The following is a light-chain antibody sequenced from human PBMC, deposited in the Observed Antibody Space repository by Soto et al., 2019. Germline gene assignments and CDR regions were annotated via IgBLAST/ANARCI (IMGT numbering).Light chain of an antibody. CDR1: QSVTSY. V-gene: IGKV3-11*01. J-gene: IGKJ5*01. CDR3: QQRSNSPPWIT. CDR2: DAS. Sequence: EIVLTQSPATLSLSPGERAALSCRASQSVTSYLAWYQQRPGQAPRLLIYDASRRATGIPARFTGSGSGTDFTLTISSLVPEDSGVYYCQQRSNSPPWITFGQGTRLEIK.